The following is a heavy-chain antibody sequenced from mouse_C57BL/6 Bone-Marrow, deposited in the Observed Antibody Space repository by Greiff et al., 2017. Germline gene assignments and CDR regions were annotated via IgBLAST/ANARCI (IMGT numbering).Heavy chain of an antibody. CDR2: ISSGSSTI. J-gene: IGHJ1*03. V-gene: IGHV5-17*01. CDR3: ARQDRRDWYLDV. CDR1: GFTFSDYG. Sequence: EVQLVESGGGLVKPGGSLKLSCAASGFTFSDYGMHWVRQAPEKGLEWVAYISSGSSTIYYADTVKGRFTISRDNAKNTLFLQMTSLRSENTAMYYCARQDRRDWYLDVWGTGTTVTVSS.